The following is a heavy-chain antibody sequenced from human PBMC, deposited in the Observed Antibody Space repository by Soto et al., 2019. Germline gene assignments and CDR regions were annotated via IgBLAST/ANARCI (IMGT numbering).Heavy chain of an antibody. D-gene: IGHD3-10*01. J-gene: IGHJ6*02. V-gene: IGHV1-2*04. CDR3: ARAGLARVLSFGEPCASGMGV. CDR1: GYTFTGYY. CDR2: INPNSGGT. Sequence: GASVKVSCKASGYTFTGYYMHWVRQAPGQGLEWMGWINPNSGGTNYAQKFQGWVTMTRDTSISTAYMELSRLRSDDTAVYYCARAGLARVLSFGEPCASGMGVRRQLHTFTASS.